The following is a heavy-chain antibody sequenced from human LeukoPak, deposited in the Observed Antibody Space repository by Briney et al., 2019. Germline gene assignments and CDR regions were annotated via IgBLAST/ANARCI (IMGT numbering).Heavy chain of an antibody. CDR2: ISYDGNNK. CDR3: AKDILGYCSSTSCSPGDY. CDR1: GFTFSNAW. D-gene: IGHD2-2*03. Sequence: GGSLRFSCAASGFTFSNAWMNWVRQAPGKGLEWVAVISYDGNNKYYADSVKGRFTISRDNSKNTLYLQMNSLRAEDTAVYYCAKDILGYCSSTSCSPGDYWGQGTLVTVSS. V-gene: IGHV3-30*18. J-gene: IGHJ4*02.